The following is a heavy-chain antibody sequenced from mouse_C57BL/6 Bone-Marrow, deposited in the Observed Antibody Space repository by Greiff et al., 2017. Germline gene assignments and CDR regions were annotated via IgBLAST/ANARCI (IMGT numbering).Heavy chain of an antibody. J-gene: IGHJ1*03. V-gene: IGHV1-85*01. Sequence: QVQLQQSGPELVKPGASVKLSCKASGYTFTSYDINWVKQRPGQGLEWIGWISPRDGSTKYNEKVKGKATLTVYTSSSTAYMELHSLTSEDSAVYFCARGIKWYFDVWGTGTTVTVSS. D-gene: IGHD2-4*01. CDR3: ARGIKWYFDV. CDR2: ISPRDGST. CDR1: GYTFTSYD.